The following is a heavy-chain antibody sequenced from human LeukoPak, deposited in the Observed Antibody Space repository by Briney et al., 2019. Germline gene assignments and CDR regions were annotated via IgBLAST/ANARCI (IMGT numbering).Heavy chain of an antibody. V-gene: IGHV4-39*05. CDR1: GGSISSSSYY. CDR3: RWLQLSFDY. CDR2: IYYSGST. J-gene: IGHJ4*02. Sequence: SETPSLTCTVSGGSISSSSYYWGWIRQPPGKGLEWIGNIYYSGSTYYNPSLKSRVTMSVDTSKNQFSLKLSSVTAADTAVYYCRWLQLSFDYWGQGTLVTVSS. D-gene: IGHD5-24*01.